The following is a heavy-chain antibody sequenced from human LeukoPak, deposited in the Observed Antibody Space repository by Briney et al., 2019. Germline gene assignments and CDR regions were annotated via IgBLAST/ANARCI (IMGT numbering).Heavy chain of an antibody. D-gene: IGHD2-21*02. CDR3: ARDTLLFGYCGGDCQDY. Sequence: GASVKVSCKASGYTFTSYGISWVRQAPGQGLEWMGWISAYNGNTNYAQKLQGRVTMTTDTSTSTAYMELRSLRSDDTAVYYCARDTLLFGYCGGDCQDYWGQGTLVTVSS. CDR1: GYTFTSYG. V-gene: IGHV1-18*01. J-gene: IGHJ4*02. CDR2: ISAYNGNT.